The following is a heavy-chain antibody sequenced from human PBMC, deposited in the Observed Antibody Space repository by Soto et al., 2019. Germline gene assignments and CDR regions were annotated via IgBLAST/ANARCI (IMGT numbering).Heavy chain of an antibody. D-gene: IGHD1-7*01. CDR3: AKVEGNWNLAAKGYYYGMDV. J-gene: IGHJ6*02. V-gene: IGHV3-23*01. Sequence: GGSLRLSCAASGFTFSSYAMSWVRQAPGKGLEWVSAISGSGGSTYYADSVKGRFTISRDNSKNTLYLQMNSLRAEDTAVYYCAKVEGNWNLAAKGYYYGMDVWGQGTTVTVSS. CDR1: GFTFSSYA. CDR2: ISGSGGST.